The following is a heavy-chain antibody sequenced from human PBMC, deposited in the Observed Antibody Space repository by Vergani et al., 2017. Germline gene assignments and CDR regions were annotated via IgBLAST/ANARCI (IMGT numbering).Heavy chain of an antibody. D-gene: IGHD3-10*01. CDR1: GFTFSSYW. J-gene: IGHJ3*02. CDR2: IKQDGSEK. CDR3: AGSQPYYYGSGSDDAFDI. Sequence: EVQLVESGGGLVQPGGSLRLSCAASGFTFSSYWMSWVRQAPGKGLEWVANIKQDGSEKYYVDSVKGRFTISRDKAKNSLYLQMNSLRAEDTAVYYCAGSQPYYYGSGSDDAFDIWGQGTMVTVSS. V-gene: IGHV3-7*03.